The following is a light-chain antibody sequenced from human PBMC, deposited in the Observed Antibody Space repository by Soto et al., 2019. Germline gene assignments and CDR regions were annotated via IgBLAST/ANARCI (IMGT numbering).Light chain of an antibody. CDR2: GAS. Sequence: EMVLTQSPGTLSLSPGERATLSCRASQSVSSSYLGWYQQKPGQAPRLLTYGASSRATGIPDRFSGSGSGTDFTLTISRLEPEDFAVYYCQQYGSSPYTFGQGTKVEIK. J-gene: IGKJ2*01. V-gene: IGKV3-20*01. CDR1: QSVSSSY. CDR3: QQYGSSPYT.